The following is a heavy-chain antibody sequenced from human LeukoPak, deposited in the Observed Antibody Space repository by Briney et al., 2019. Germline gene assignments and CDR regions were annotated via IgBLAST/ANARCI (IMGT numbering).Heavy chain of an antibody. J-gene: IGHJ3*02. CDR3: ARDLTMISDFGGDAFDI. CDR1: GFSVSSNY. Sequence: QTGGSLRLSCAASGFSVSSNYMSWVRQAPGKGLEWVSVIYTAGSTHYADSVKGRFTISRDNSKNTVYLQMNSLRAEDTAVYYCARDLTMISDFGGDAFDIWGQGQWSPSLQ. D-gene: IGHD3-22*01. V-gene: IGHV3-66*01. CDR2: IYTAGST.